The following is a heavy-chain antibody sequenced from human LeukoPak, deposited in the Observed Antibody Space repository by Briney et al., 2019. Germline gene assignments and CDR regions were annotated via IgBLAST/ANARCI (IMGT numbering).Heavy chain of an antibody. CDR3: ARVERWLQWDAFDI. Sequence: GGSLRPSCAASGFTFSSYWMSWVRQAPGKGLEWVANIKQDGSEKYYVDSVKGRFTISRDNAKNSLYLQMNSLRAEDTAVYYCARVERWLQWDAFDIWGQGTMVTVSS. J-gene: IGHJ3*02. V-gene: IGHV3-7*01. D-gene: IGHD5-12*01. CDR2: IKQDGSEK. CDR1: GFTFSSYW.